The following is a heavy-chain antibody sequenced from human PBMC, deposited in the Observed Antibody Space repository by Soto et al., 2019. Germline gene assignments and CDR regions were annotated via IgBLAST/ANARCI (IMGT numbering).Heavy chain of an antibody. V-gene: IGHV1-3*01. D-gene: IGHD2-15*01. CDR2: INAGNGNT. Sequence: QVQLVQSGAEVKKPGASVKVSCKASGYTFTSYAMHWVRQAPGQRLEWMGWINAGNGNTKYSQKFQGRVTITRDTSASTAYMELSSLRSEDTAVYYCARDIVVVVAAHPPAYCSMDVWGKGTTVTVSS. CDR3: ARDIVVVVAAHPPAYCSMDV. J-gene: IGHJ6*03. CDR1: GYTFTSYA.